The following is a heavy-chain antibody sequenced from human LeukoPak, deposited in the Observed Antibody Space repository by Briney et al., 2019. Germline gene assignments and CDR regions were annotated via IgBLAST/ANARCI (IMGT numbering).Heavy chain of an antibody. CDR1: GGSFSGYY. D-gene: IGHD3-16*01. J-gene: IGHJ4*02. Sequence: PSETLSLTCAVYGGSFSGYYWSWIRQPPGKGLEWIGEINHSGSTNYNPSLKSRVTISVDTSKNQFSLKLSSVTAADTAVYYCARVMITFGGVMYYFDYWGQGTLVTVSS. CDR3: ARVMITFGGVMYYFDY. CDR2: INHSGST. V-gene: IGHV4-34*01.